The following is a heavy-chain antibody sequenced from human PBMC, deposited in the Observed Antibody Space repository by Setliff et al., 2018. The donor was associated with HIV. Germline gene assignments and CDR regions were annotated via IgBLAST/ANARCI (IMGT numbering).Heavy chain of an antibody. CDR2: IYTSGST. Sequence: KTSETLSLTCTVSGGSISSGTYYWSWVRQPAGKGLEWIGRIYTSGSTNYNPSLKSRVTISLDTSKNQFSLKLSSVTAADTAVFYCARLGDGEASFDIWGRRTMVTVS. J-gene: IGHJ3*02. D-gene: IGHD3-10*01. V-gene: IGHV4-61*02. CDR1: GGSISSGTYY. CDR3: ARLGDGEASFDI.